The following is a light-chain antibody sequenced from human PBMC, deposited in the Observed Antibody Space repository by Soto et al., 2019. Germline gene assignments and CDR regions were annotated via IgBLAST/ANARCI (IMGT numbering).Light chain of an antibody. J-gene: IGLJ3*02. Sequence: QSVLTQPPSVSAAPGQKVTISCSGRSSNIGNNFVSWYQHLPGTAPKLLIYDNNKRPSGIPDRFSGSKSGTSATLGITGLQTGDEADYYCGTWDNSLSAGVFGGGTKVTVL. CDR2: DNN. CDR3: GTWDNSLSAGV. CDR1: SSNIGNNF. V-gene: IGLV1-51*01.